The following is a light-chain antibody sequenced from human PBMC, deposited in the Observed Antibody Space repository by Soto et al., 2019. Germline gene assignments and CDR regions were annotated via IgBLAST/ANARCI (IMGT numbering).Light chain of an antibody. V-gene: IGKV1-33*01. CDR2: DAS. CDR3: QQFDNIPIT. J-gene: IGKJ4*01. Sequence: DIQMTQSPSSLSASVGDTVTITCXASHDISNYLNWYQQKPGRAPKLLIFDASNLETGVPSRFSGRGSGTDFAFTISSLQPDDVATYYCQQFDNIPITFGGGTKVDIK. CDR1: HDISNY.